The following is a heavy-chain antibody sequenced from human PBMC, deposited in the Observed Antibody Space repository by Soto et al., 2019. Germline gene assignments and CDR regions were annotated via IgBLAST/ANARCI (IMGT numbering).Heavy chain of an antibody. CDR2: INQSGST. CDR1: GGSFSGYY. Sequence: PSETLSLTCAVYGGSFSGYYWSWIRQPPGKGLEWIGEINQSGSTNYNPSLKSRVTISVDTSKNQFSLKLSSVTAADTAVYYCARTTRYCTNGVCYWSDYYYGMDVWGQGTTVTVSS. V-gene: IGHV4-34*01. J-gene: IGHJ6*02. D-gene: IGHD2-8*01. CDR3: ARTTRYCTNGVCYWSDYYYGMDV.